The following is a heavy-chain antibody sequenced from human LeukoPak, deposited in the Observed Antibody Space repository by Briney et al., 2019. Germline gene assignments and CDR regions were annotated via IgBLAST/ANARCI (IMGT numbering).Heavy chain of an antibody. CDR2: IKQDGSEK. V-gene: IGHV3-7*01. J-gene: IGHJ4*02. CDR1: RFSFSSYW. CDR3: AKEVDIAMARFDY. D-gene: IGHD5-18*01. Sequence: GGSLTLSCAASRFSFSSYWMTWVRQAKGKGLEWVANIKQDGSEKYYVDSVKGRFTISRDNAKNSLYLQMNSLRAEDTAVYYCAKEVDIAMARFDYWGQGTLVIVSS.